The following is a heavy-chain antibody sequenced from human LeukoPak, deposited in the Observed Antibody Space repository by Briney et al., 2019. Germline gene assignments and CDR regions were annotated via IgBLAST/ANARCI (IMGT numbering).Heavy chain of an antibody. D-gene: IGHD4-17*01. J-gene: IGHJ5*02. Sequence: TGGSLRRSGAGSGFTFSSSARSWVRQAPGKGLESVSSIRGSGSSPSSADAVTGPFTISRDNSKSTLYLQMHSTRPEDTAVYYCAKGPLLRAWGPGALVTVSS. V-gene: IGHV3-23*01. CDR2: IRGSGSSP. CDR1: GFTFSSSA. CDR3: AKGPLLRA.